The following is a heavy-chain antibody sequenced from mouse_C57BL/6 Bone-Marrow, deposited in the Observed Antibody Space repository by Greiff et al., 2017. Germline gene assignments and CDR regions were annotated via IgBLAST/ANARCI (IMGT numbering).Heavy chain of an antibody. V-gene: IGHV5-6*01. J-gene: IGHJ1*03. CDR2: ISSGGSYT. CDR3: ARDDWYFDV. Sequence: EVQVVESGGDLVKPGGSLKLSCAASGFTFSSYGMSWVRQTPDKRLEWVATISSGGSYTYYPASVKGRFTISRDNAKNTLYLQMGSLKSEDTAMYYCARDDWYFDVWGTGTTVTVSS. CDR1: GFTFSSYG.